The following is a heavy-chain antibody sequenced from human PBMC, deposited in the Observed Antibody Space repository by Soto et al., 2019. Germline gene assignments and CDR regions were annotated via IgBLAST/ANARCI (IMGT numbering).Heavy chain of an antibody. Sequence: PSETLSLTCTVSGASISSSSYYWGWIRQPPGKGLEWIGTIYYSGSTFYNPSLQSRVTISVDTSKNQFSLKLNSVTAADTAVYYCAMYYATGYYYYCMDVWGQGTTVTVSS. J-gene: IGHJ6*02. CDR2: IYYSGST. CDR3: AMYYATGYYYYCMDV. D-gene: IGHD2-8*01. V-gene: IGHV4-39*01. CDR1: GASISSSSYY.